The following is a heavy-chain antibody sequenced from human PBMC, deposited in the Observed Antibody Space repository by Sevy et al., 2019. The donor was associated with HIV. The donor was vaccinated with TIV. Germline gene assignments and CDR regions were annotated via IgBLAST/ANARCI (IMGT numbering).Heavy chain of an antibody. CDR2: IYTSGRT. Sequence: SETLSLTCTVSGDSISSYYWSWIRQPAGKGLEWIGRIYTSGRTNYNPSLKSRVTMSVDTSKNQFSLKLRSVTAADTAVYFCTRGEVQLWPSGFDYWGQGTLVIVSS. J-gene: IGHJ4*02. CDR3: TRGEVQLWPSGFDY. CDR1: GDSISSYY. V-gene: IGHV4-4*07. D-gene: IGHD1-1*01.